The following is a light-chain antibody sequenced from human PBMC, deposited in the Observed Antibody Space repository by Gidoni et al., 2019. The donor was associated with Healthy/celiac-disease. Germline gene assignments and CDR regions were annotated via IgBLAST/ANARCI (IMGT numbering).Light chain of an antibody. CDR1: QSILYSSNNKNY. V-gene: IGKV4-1*01. CDR2: WAS. J-gene: IGKJ5*01. CDR3: QQYYGTPIT. Sequence: DIVMTQSPDSLAASLGERATINCKSSQSILYSSNNKNYLSWYQQKPGQPPKLLIYWASTRESGVPDRCSGSGSGTDFTLTSSSLQAEDVAVYYCQQYYGTPITVGQGTRLEIK.